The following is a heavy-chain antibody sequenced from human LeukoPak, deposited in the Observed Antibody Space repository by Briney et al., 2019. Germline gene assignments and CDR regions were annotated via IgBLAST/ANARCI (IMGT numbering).Heavy chain of an antibody. CDR1: GYTLTELS. D-gene: IGHD1-7*01. J-gene: IGHJ6*03. CDR3: ARDGTSADYYYYMDV. Sequence: EASVKVSCKVSGYTLTELSMHWVRQAPGKGLEWMGGFDPEDGETIYAQKFQGRVTMTRNTSISTAYMELSSLRSEDTAVYYCARDGTSADYYYYMDVWGKGTTVTISS. CDR2: FDPEDGET. V-gene: IGHV1-24*01.